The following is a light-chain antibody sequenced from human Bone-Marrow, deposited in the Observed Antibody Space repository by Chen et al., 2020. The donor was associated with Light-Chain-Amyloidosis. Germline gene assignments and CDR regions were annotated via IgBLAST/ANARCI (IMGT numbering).Light chain of an antibody. CDR2: GSS. Sequence: EIVLTQSPRTLSLSPGEGANLSCRTSQTISSNYLTWYQQKFGQAPRLLIYGSSSRATGIPDRFTGSWSGTDFTLTIHRGEPEDFSMYYCQQYGTSPLTFGGGTKVEIK. CDR3: QQYGTSPLT. J-gene: IGKJ4*01. V-gene: IGKV3-20*01. CDR1: QTISSNY.